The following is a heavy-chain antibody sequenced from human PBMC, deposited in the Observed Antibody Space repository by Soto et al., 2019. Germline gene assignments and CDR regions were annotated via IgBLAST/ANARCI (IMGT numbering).Heavy chain of an antibody. CDR1: GDSVSSGTYY. J-gene: IGHJ4*02. V-gene: IGHV4-61*01. CDR2: IYYSSST. CDR3: ARVQNYYGSGSSFAGYYFDF. Sequence: PSETPSLTCTVSGDSVSSGTYYWSWIRQPPGKGLEWIGYIYYSSSTTYNPSLKSRVTISVDTSKNQFSLKLSSVTAADTAVYYCARVQNYYGSGSSFAGYYFDFWGQGTLVTVSS. D-gene: IGHD3-10*01.